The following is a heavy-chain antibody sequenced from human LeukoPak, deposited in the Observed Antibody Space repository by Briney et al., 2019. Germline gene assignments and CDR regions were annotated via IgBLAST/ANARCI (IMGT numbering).Heavy chain of an antibody. J-gene: IGHJ4*01. Sequence: PGGSLRLSCAASEFTFTTYGMSWVRQAPGKGLEWVSAISGSGGSTYDADSVKGGFTISRDISKNTLYLQMNSLRVEDTALYYCAKARQANYYYDSSDYWGHGTLVTVSS. D-gene: IGHD3-22*01. CDR2: ISGSGGST. CDR3: AKARQANYYYDSSDY. V-gene: IGHV3-23*01. CDR1: EFTFTTYG.